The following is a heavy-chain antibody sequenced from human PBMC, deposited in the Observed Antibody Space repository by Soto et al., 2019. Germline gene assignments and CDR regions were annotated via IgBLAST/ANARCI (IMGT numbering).Heavy chain of an antibody. CDR3: SKDRPVTEYYFYY. V-gene: IGHV3-23*01. CDR2: ISANSGST. Sequence: EVQLLESGGGLVQPGGSLRLSCAASGFTFSSYAMSWVRQAPGKGLEGVSGISANSGSTYYADSVKGRFTISRDNSKNTLYPQMTSLRAEDTAVYFYSKDRPVTEYYFYYWGQGTLVTVCS. J-gene: IGHJ4*02. CDR1: GFTFSSYA. D-gene: IGHD4-17*01.